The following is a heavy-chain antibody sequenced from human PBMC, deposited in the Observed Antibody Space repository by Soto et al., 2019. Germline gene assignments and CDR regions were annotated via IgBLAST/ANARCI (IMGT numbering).Heavy chain of an antibody. J-gene: IGHJ6*03. CDR2: IIPKHGTA. Sequence: QGQLVQSGAEVKKPGSSVKVSCTASEGTFSAYTINWVRQAPGQRLEWMARIIPKHGTATYAEKFQGRAATTADRSTNPAYLELSSLRSDDTAGYYCARHDLLPSSKFYYMDVWGKGTTVTVSS. CDR1: EGTFSAYT. D-gene: IGHD3-3*02. V-gene: IGHV1-69*08. CDR3: ARHDLLPSSKFYYMDV.